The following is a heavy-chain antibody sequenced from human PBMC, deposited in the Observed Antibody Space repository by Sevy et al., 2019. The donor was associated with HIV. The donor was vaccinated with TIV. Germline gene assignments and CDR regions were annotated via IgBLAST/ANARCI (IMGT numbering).Heavy chain of an antibody. CDR2: ILKDGAIK. CDR1: GFTFSDYT. CDR3: ARALYSDVWYYYDY. J-gene: IGHJ4*02. V-gene: IGHV3-30-3*01. D-gene: IGHD6-19*01. Sequence: GGSLRLSCSASGFTFSDYTMHWVRQAPGKGLEWVTLILKDGAIKYYADSVKARFTISRDNSENTLYLQMNSLRPEDTAVYYCARALYSDVWYYYDYWGQGTLVTVSS.